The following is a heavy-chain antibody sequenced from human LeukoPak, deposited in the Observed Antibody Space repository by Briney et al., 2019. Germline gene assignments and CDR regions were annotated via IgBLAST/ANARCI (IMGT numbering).Heavy chain of an antibody. CDR1: GFTFSSYA. V-gene: IGHV3-23*01. J-gene: IGHJ4*02. CDR2: ISGSGGSA. CDR3: ANLASSVTTY. D-gene: IGHD4-17*01. Sequence: GGSLRLSCAASGFTFSSYAMSWVRQAPGEGLEWVSAISGSGGSAYYADSVKGRFTISRDNSKNTLYLQMNSLRAEDTAVYYCANLASSVTTYWGQGTLVTVSS.